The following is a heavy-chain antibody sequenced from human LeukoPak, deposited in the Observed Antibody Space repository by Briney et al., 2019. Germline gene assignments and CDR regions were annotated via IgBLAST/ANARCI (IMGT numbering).Heavy chain of an antibody. CDR2: IVVGSGNT. V-gene: IGHV1-58*02. CDR1: GFTFTSSA. Sequence: SVKVSCKASGFTFTSSAMQWVRQARGQRLEWIGWIVVGSGNTNYAQKFQERVTITRDMSTSTAYMELNSLRAEDTAVYYCAKVPYSVLNYYYYHMDVWGKGTTVTVSS. J-gene: IGHJ6*03. D-gene: IGHD4/OR15-4a*01. CDR3: AKVPYSVLNYYYYHMDV.